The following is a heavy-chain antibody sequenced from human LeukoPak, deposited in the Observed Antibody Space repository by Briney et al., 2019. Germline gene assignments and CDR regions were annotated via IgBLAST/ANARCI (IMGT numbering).Heavy chain of an antibody. V-gene: IGHV1-69*05. Sequence: SVKVSCKASGGTFSSYAISWVRQAPGQGLEWMGGIIPIFGTANYAQKFQGRVTITTDESTSTAYMELRSLRSEDTAVYYCAREEVVPAAIGWFDPWGQGTLVTVSS. J-gene: IGHJ5*02. CDR3: AREEVVPAAIGWFDP. CDR1: GGTFSSYA. D-gene: IGHD2-2*02. CDR2: IIPIFGTA.